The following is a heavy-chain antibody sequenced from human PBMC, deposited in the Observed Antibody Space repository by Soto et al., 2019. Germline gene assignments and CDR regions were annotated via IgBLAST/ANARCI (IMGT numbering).Heavy chain of an antibody. CDR1: GGTFSSYT. D-gene: IGHD3-22*01. Sequence: QVQLVQSGAEVKKPGSSVKVSCKASGGTFSSYTISWVRQAPEQGLEWMGRFIPILGIANSAQKFQGRVTITADKSTRTAYMELSSLRSEDTAVYYGASRYDSSDYWGQGTLVTVSS. CDR3: ASRYDSSDY. V-gene: IGHV1-69*02. J-gene: IGHJ4*02. CDR2: FIPILGIA.